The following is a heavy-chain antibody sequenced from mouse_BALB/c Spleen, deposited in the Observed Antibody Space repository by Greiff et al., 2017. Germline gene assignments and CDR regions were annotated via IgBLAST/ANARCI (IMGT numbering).Heavy chain of an antibody. CDR1: GFTFSSFG. Sequence: EVHLVESGGGLVQPGGSRKLSCAASGFTFSSFGMHWVRQAPEKGLEWVAYISSGSSTIYYADTVKGRFTISRDNPKNTLFLQMTSLRSEDTAMYYCARGNYGNLYAMDYWGQGTSVTVSS. CDR3: ARGNYGNLYAMDY. CDR2: ISSGSSTI. D-gene: IGHD2-1*01. J-gene: IGHJ4*01. V-gene: IGHV5-17*02.